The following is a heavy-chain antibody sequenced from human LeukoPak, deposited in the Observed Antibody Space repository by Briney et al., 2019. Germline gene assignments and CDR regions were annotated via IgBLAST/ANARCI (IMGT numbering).Heavy chain of an antibody. J-gene: IGHJ3*02. CDR1: GFTFSNYD. V-gene: IGHV3-30*02. D-gene: IGHD4-23*01. CDR2: MRYDGSDK. Sequence: PGGSLRLSCAASGFTFSNYDMHWVRQAPGKGLEWVAFMRYDGSDKYYADSVKGRFNISRDNSKNTLYLQMNSLRAEDTAVYYCATGVTVEPLVADAFDIWGQGTMVTVSS. CDR3: ATGVTVEPLVADAFDI.